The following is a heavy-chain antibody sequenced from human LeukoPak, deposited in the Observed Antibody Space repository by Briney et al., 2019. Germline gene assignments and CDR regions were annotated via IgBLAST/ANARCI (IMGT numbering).Heavy chain of an antibody. CDR1: GGSVSSGSYY. D-gene: IGHD3-9*01. J-gene: IGHJ4*02. CDR2: IYYSGST. CDR3: ARGFDRETYYFDY. Sequence: SETLSLTCTVSGGSVSSGSYYWSRIRQPPGKGLEWIGYIYYSGSTNYNPSLKSRVTISVDTSKNQFSLKLSSVTAADTAVYYCARGFDRETYYFDYWGQGTLVTVSS. V-gene: IGHV4-61*01.